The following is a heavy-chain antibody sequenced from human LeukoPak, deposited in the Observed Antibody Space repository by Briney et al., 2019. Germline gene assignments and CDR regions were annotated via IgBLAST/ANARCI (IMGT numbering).Heavy chain of an antibody. J-gene: IGHJ3*02. D-gene: IGHD3-22*01. CDR1: GFTFSRYW. CDR2: IKEDGSEK. V-gene: IGHV3-7*01. Sequence: GGSLRLSCAASGFTFSRYWMTWVRQALGKGLEWVAKIKEDGSEKNYVDSMKGRFTISRDNAKNSLYLQMNSLGAEDTAVYYCARYYYNDNGYSEDAFDIWGQGTMVTVSS. CDR3: ARYYYNDNGYSEDAFDI.